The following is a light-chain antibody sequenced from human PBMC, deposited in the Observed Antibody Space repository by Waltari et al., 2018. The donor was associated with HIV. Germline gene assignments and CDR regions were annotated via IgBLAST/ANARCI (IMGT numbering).Light chain of an antibody. CDR3: QQRNDWPRT. Sequence: EIVLTQSPATLSLSPGERATLSCRARESVSAYLAWYQQKAGQAPRLLIDYASHRATGVPTRFSGSGSGTDFTLTISSLGPEDFAICYCQQRNDWPRTFGPGTKVDMK. CDR1: ESVSAY. CDR2: YAS. J-gene: IGKJ3*01. V-gene: IGKV3-11*01.